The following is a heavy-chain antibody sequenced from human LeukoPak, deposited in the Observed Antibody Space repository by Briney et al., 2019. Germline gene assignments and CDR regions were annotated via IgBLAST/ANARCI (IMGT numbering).Heavy chain of an antibody. V-gene: IGHV1-58*02. CDR3: ARGLSGSYRYYYYYMDV. Sequence: SVKVSCKASGFTFTSSAMQWVRQARGQRLEWIGWIVVGSGNTGYAQKFQGRVTMTRNTSISTAYMELSSLRSEDAAVYYCARGLSGSYRYYYYYMDVWGKGTTVTISS. CDR1: GFTFTSSA. D-gene: IGHD1-26*01. CDR2: IVVGSGNT. J-gene: IGHJ6*03.